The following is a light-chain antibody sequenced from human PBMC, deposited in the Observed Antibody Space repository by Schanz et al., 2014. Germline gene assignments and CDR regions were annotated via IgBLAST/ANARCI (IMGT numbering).Light chain of an antibody. V-gene: IGLV2-14*01. CDR3: SSYTSSSNWV. CDR1: SSDVGGYNY. J-gene: IGLJ3*02. Sequence: QSALTQPASVSGSPGQSITISCTGTSSDVGGYNYVSWYQQHPGKAPKLMIYDVSNRPSGVSNRFSASKSGNTASLTISGLQAEDEADYYCSSYTSSSNWVFGGGTKLTVL. CDR2: DVS.